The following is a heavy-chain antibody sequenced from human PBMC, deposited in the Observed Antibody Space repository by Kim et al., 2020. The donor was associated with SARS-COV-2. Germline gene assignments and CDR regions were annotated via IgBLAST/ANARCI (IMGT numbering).Heavy chain of an antibody. D-gene: IGHD3-3*01. Sequence: SVKGRFTIPRDNSKNTLYLQMSSLRAEDTAVYFCAKDPFYDFWSGYYFDYWGQGTLVTVSS. CDR3: AKDPFYDFWSGYYFDY. V-gene: IGHV3-23*01. J-gene: IGHJ4*02.